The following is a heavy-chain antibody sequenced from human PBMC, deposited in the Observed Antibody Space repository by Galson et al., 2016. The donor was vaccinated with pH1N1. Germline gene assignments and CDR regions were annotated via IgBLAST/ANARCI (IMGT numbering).Heavy chain of an antibody. V-gene: IGHV4-39*07. D-gene: IGHD6-13*01. CDR1: GGSISSRNYY. CDR2: FYYSGST. CDR3: ARVFPHSSSWYRGISFDY. J-gene: IGHJ4*02. Sequence: ETLSLTCTVSGGSISSRNYYWGWIRQPPGKGLEYIGNFYYSGSTYYNPSLKSRVTISIDTSKNQFSLNLTSVTAADTAVYFCARVFPHSSSWYRGISFDYWGQGALVTVSS.